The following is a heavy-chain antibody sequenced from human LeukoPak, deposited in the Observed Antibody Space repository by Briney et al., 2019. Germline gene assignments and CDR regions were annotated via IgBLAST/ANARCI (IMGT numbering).Heavy chain of an antibody. D-gene: IGHD3-22*01. CDR2: ISYDGSNK. V-gene: IGHV3-30*14. J-gene: IGHJ4*02. Sequence: PGGSLRLSCAASGFTFSSYALHWVRQAPGKGLEWVAVISYDGSNKFYADSVKGRFTISRDNSKNTLYLQMNSLRAEDTAVCYCARFKGNYYDSSGYSPYFDYWGQGTLVTVSS. CDR3: ARFKGNYYDSSGYSPYFDY. CDR1: GFTFSSYA.